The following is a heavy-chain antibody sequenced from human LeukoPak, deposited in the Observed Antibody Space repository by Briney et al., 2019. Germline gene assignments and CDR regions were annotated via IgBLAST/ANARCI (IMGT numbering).Heavy chain of an antibody. CDR2: IYPGDSDT. CDR3: ARHVPYYYDSSGYALDY. J-gene: IGHJ4*02. Sequence: GESLKISCKGSGYSFTSYWIGWVRQMPGKGLEWMGIIYPGDSDTRYSPSFQGQVTISADKSISTAYLQWSSLKASDTAMYYCARHVPYYYDSSGYALDYWGQGTLVTVSS. CDR1: GYSFTSYW. D-gene: IGHD3-22*01. V-gene: IGHV5-51*01.